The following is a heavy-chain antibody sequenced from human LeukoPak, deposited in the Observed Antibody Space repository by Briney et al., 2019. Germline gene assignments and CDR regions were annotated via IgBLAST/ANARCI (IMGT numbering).Heavy chain of an antibody. CDR2: IRQDGSEK. Sequence: GRSLRLSCAASGFTFSSYWMSWVRQAPGKGLEWVANIRQDGSEKYYVDSVKGRFTISRDNAKNSLYLQMNSLRAEDTAVYYCARDGLIAEGAFDIWGQGTMVTVSS. CDR1: GFTFSSYW. CDR3: ARDGLIAEGAFDI. V-gene: IGHV3-7*01. D-gene: IGHD6-13*01. J-gene: IGHJ3*02.